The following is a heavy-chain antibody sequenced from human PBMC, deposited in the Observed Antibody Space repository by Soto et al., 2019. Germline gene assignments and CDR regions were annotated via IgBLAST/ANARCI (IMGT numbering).Heavy chain of an antibody. D-gene: IGHD3-3*01. CDR1: GFTFTSSA. CDR2: IVVGSGNT. J-gene: IGHJ6*02. V-gene: IGHV1-58*01. Sequence: AVKVSCKACGFTFTSSAVQWVRQARGQRLEWKGWIVVGSGNTNYAQKFQERVTITSDMSTSTAYMELSSLRSEDTAVYYCAAGTIFGVVIIPYYYGMDVWGQGTTVTVSS. CDR3: AAGTIFGVVIIPYYYGMDV.